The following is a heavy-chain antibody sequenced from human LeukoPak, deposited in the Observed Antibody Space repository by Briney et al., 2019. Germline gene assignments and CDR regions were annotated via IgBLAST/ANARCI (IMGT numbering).Heavy chain of an antibody. J-gene: IGHJ4*02. CDR1: GYTFTGYY. CDR2: INPNSGGT. D-gene: IGHD3-9*01. CDR3: ARDRRLLRYFDWLLDNFDY. V-gene: IGHV1-2*02. Sequence: GASVKVSCKASGYTFTGYYMHWVRQAPGQGLEWMGWINPNSGGTNYAQKFQDRVTMTRDTSISTAYMELRSLRSDDTAVYYCARDRRLLRYFDWLLDNFDYWGQGTLVTVSS.